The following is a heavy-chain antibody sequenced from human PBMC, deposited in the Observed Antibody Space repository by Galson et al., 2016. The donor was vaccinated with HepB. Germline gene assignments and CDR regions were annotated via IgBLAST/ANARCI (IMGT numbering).Heavy chain of an antibody. D-gene: IGHD1-1*01. J-gene: IGHJ6*02. V-gene: IGHV3-30*03. CDR1: GFTFSNFG. CDR2: ISNDAGKE. Sequence: SLRLSCAASGFTFSNFGINWVRQAPGKGLEWVATISNDAGKEDFADSLKGRATISRDNRRSTLYLQLNSLRPDDTATYYCARRKRERTKGHYYFYYGMDVWGQGTTVIVSS. CDR3: ARRKRERTKGHYYFYYGMDV.